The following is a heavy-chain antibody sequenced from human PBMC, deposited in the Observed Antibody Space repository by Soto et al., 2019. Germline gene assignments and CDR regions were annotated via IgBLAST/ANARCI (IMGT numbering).Heavy chain of an antibody. J-gene: IGHJ6*02. CDR3: ARLPGIAAAGPRGYYYYYYGMDV. Sequence: SETLSLTCTVSGGSISSYYWSWIRQPPGKGLEWIGYIYYSGSTNYNPSLKSRVTISVDTSKNQFSLKLSSVTAADTAVYYCARLPGIAAAGPRGYYYYYYGMDVWGQGTTVTVSS. D-gene: IGHD6-13*01. V-gene: IGHV4-59*01. CDR2: IYYSGST. CDR1: GGSISSYY.